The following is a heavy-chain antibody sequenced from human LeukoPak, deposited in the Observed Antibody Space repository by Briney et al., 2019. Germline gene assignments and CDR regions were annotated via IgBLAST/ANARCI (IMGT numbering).Heavy chain of an antibody. CDR3: ATRFDY. CDR1: GFTFSSYW. J-gene: IGHJ4*02. CDR2: LRQDGGEV. Sequence: GGSLRLSCAASGFTFSSYWMSWVRQAPGKGLEWVANLRQDGGEVYYVDSVKGRFTISRDNAKNSLFLQMNSLRADDTAVYYCATRFDYWGQGTLVTVSS. V-gene: IGHV3-7*01.